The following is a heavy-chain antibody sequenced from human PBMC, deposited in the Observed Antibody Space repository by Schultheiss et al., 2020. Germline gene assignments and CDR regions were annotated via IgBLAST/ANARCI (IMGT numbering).Heavy chain of an antibody. V-gene: IGHV3-30*03. CDR2: ISYDGSNK. CDR1: GFTFSNYW. CDR3: AREHRNWFDP. D-gene: IGHD1-14*01. J-gene: IGHJ5*02. Sequence: GGSLRLSCAASGFTFSNYWMHWARQAPGKGLEWVAVISYDGSNKYYPDPVKGRFTISRDNSKNLIYLLMNSLRAEDTAVYYCAREHRNWFDPWGQGTLVTVSS.